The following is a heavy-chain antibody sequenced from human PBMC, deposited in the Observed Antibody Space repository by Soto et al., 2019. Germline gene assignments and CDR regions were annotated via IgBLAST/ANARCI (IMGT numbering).Heavy chain of an antibody. D-gene: IGHD6-13*01. J-gene: IGHJ4*02. V-gene: IGHV4-34*01. Sequence: SETLSLTCAVYGGSFSGYYWSWIRQPPGKGLEWIGEINHSGSTNYNPSLKSRVTISVDTSKNQFSLKLGSVTAADTAVYYCARRPGIAAAGAKYYFDYWGQGTLVTVSS. CDR3: ARRPGIAAAGAKYYFDY. CDR1: GGSFSGYY. CDR2: INHSGST.